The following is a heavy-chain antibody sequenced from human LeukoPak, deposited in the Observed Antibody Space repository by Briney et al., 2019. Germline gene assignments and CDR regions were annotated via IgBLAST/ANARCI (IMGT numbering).Heavy chain of an antibody. Sequence: ASVKVSCKASGGTFSSYAISWVRQAPGQGLEWMGGIIPIFGTANYAQKFQGRVTITADESTSTAYMELSSLRSEDTAVYYCARYPRSGKDNDYWGQGTLVTVSS. CDR3: ARYPRSGKDNDY. CDR1: GGTFSSYA. V-gene: IGHV1-69*13. CDR2: IIPIFGTA. D-gene: IGHD2-15*01. J-gene: IGHJ4*02.